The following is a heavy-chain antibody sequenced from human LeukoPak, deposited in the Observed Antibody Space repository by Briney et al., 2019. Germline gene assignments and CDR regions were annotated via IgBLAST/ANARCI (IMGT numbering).Heavy chain of an antibody. CDR2: ISGSSGRI. Sequence: GGSLRLSCAASGFTFSSYSMNWVRQAPGKGLEWVSYISGSSGRINYADSVKGRFTISRDNAKNSLYLQMNSLRDEDTAVYYCARVAGRHYYYGMDVWGQGTTVTVSS. CDR3: ARVAGRHYYYGMDV. D-gene: IGHD6-13*01. CDR1: GFTFSSYS. J-gene: IGHJ6*02. V-gene: IGHV3-48*02.